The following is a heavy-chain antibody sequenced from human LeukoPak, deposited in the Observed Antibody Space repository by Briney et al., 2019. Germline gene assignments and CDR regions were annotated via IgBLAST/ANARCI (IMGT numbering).Heavy chain of an antibody. CDR2: ISSSGSTI. Sequence: PGGSLRLSCVTSGFSVSNNYMSWVRQAPGKGLEWVSYISSSGSTIYYADSVKGRFTISRDNAKNSLYLQMNSLRAEDTAVYYCASEHIVVVTATRRDYWGQGTLVTVSS. J-gene: IGHJ4*02. V-gene: IGHV3-11*01. CDR3: ASEHIVVVTATRRDY. CDR1: GFSVSNNY. D-gene: IGHD2-21*02.